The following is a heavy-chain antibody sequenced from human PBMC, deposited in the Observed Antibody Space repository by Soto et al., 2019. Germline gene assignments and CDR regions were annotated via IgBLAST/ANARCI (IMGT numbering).Heavy chain of an antibody. CDR2: ISAYGDHT. J-gene: IGHJ6*02. Sequence: GASVKVSCKASGYRFTSYGISWVRQAPGQGLEWLGWISAYGDHTKYAQTLQGRVSMSTDTSTNTAYMELRSLRSDDTAMYYCARGGYYDSSGSRNYHYYGMNVWGQGTTVTVSS. V-gene: IGHV1-18*01. CDR3: ARGGYYDSSGSRNYHYYGMNV. D-gene: IGHD3-22*01. CDR1: GYRFTSYG.